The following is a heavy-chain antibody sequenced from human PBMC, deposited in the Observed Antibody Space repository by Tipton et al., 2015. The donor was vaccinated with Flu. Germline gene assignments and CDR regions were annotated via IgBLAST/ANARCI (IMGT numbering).Heavy chain of an antibody. V-gene: IGHV4-38-2*01. CDR2: IHRTGST. Sequence: LRLSCSVSGDSIGSEYYWASVRQPPGKGLEWIGNIHRTGSTYFNPSLTKRVTISADTFKNQFSLKLTSVTAADTAVYYCATTTYYYGSGSHDYWGLGTLVTVSS. CDR3: ATTTYYYGSGSHDY. J-gene: IGHJ4*02. CDR1: GDSIGSEYY. D-gene: IGHD3-10*01.